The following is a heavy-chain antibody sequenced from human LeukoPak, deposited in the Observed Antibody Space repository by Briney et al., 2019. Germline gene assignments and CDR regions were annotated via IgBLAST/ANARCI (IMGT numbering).Heavy chain of an antibody. J-gene: IGHJ4*02. V-gene: IGHV1-69*04. Sequence: GASVKVSCKASVGTFSRYTISWVRQAPGHRLEWMGRISPILGIANYAQKFQVRVTITEDKSTSTAYMGLGSLRSEKTAVNYCARDSYYDSSGVFDYWGQRTPVTVSP. D-gene: IGHD3-22*01. CDR3: ARDSYYDSSGVFDY. CDR1: VGTFSRYT. CDR2: ISPILGIA.